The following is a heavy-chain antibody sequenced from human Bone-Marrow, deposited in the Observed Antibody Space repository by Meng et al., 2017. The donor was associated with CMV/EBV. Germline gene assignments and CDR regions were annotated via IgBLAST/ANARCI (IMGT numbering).Heavy chain of an antibody. Sequence: GGSLRLSCAASRFTFSSYWVSWVRQAPGKGLEWVANIKQDGSEKYYVDSVKGRFTISRDNAKNSLYLQMNSLRADDTAVYYCASDGMDVWGQGTTVTVSS. CDR1: RFTFSSYW. J-gene: IGHJ6*02. V-gene: IGHV3-7*01. CDR2: IKQDGSEK. CDR3: ASDGMDV.